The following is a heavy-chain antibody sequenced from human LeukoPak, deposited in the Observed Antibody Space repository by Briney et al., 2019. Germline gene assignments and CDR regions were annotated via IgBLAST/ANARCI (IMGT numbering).Heavy chain of an antibody. V-gene: IGHV3-30-3*01. CDR3: ARGGTETYYYDSSGYYYC. Sequence: GGSLRLSCAASGFTFSSYAMHWVRQAPGKGLEWVAVISYDGSNKYYADSVKGRFTISRDNSKNTLYLQMNSLRAEDTAVYYCARGGTETYYYDSSGYYYCWGQGTLVTVPS. CDR2: ISYDGSNK. D-gene: IGHD3-22*01. CDR1: GFTFSSYA. J-gene: IGHJ4*02.